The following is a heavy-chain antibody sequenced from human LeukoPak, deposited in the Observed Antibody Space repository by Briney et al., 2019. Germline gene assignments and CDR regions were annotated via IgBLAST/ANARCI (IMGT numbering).Heavy chain of an antibody. CDR3: ASSRSSSGWSLIDY. CDR2: IYYSGST. D-gene: IGHD6-19*01. Sequence: SETLSLTCTVSCGSINSYYWSWIRQPPGKGLEWVGYIYYSGSTNYKPSLKRRVTISVDMSKNQFSLKVSFVTAADPAVYYCASSRSSSGWSLIDYWGQGALVTVSS. J-gene: IGHJ4*02. V-gene: IGHV4-59*01. CDR1: CGSINSYY.